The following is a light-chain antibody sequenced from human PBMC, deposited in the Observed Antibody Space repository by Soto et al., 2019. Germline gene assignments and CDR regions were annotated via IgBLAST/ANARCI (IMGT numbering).Light chain of an antibody. Sequence: EIVLTQSPGTLPLSPGERATLSCRASQSVSSSYLAWYQQKPGQAPRLLIYGASSRATGIPDRFSGSGSGTAFTLTISRLEPEDFAVYYYQQYGSSPPYTFGQGPKLEIK. V-gene: IGKV3-20*01. CDR3: QQYGSSPPYT. CDR1: QSVSSSY. J-gene: IGKJ2*01. CDR2: GAS.